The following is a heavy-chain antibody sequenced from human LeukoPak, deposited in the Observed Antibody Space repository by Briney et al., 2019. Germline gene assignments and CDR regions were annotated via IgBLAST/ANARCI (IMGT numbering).Heavy chain of an antibody. V-gene: IGHV4-34*01. CDR1: GGSFSGYY. Sequence: SETLSLTCAVYGGSFSGYYWSWIRQPPGKGLEWIGEINRSGSTNYNPSLKSRVTISVDTSKNQFSLKLSSVTAADTAVYYCARGRVAAAGINWFDPWGQGTLVTVSS. CDR3: ARGRVAAAGINWFDP. D-gene: IGHD6-13*01. CDR2: INRSGST. J-gene: IGHJ5*02.